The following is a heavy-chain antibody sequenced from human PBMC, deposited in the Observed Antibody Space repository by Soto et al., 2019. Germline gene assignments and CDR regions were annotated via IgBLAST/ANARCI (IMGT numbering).Heavy chain of an antibody. CDR2: ISYDGSNK. V-gene: IGHV3-30*18. CDR3: ANDEDGYYSIIDY. CDR1: GFTFSSYG. J-gene: IGHJ4*02. Sequence: QVQLVESGGGVVQPGRSLRLSCAASGFTFSSYGMHWVRQAPGKGLEWVADISYDGSNKYYADSVKGRFTSSRDTSKNARYSQMKSLRAEDTAVYYCANDEDGYYSIIDYWGQGTLVAVSS. D-gene: IGHD3-22*01.